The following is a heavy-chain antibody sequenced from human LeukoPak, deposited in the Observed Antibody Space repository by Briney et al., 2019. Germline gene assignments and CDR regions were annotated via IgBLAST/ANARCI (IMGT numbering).Heavy chain of an antibody. CDR3: ARTTAAGTYYFDY. CDR1: GGSISSSNYY. CDR2: IYYSGRT. V-gene: IGHV4-39*07. Sequence: PSETLSLTCIVSGGSISSSNYYWGWVRQFPGKGLEWIGSIYYSGRTYYNPSLKSRVTISVDTSKNQFSLKLSSVTAADTAVYYCARTTAAGTYYFDYWGQGTLVTVSS. J-gene: IGHJ4*02. D-gene: IGHD6-13*01.